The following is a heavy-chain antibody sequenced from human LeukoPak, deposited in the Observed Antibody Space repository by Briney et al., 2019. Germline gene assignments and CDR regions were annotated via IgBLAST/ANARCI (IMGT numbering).Heavy chain of an antibody. CDR3: ARGSGRSRDAFDI. J-gene: IGHJ3*02. D-gene: IGHD1-26*01. CDR1: GGSVTPSY. CDR2: FRYSGNT. Sequence: SETLSLTCTVSGGSVTPSYWSWIRQPPGEGLEWIGNFRYSGNTDYNPSLKSRVTISVDTSKNQFSLKLSSVTAADTAVYYCARGSGRSRDAFDIWGQGTMVTVSS. V-gene: IGHV4-59*02.